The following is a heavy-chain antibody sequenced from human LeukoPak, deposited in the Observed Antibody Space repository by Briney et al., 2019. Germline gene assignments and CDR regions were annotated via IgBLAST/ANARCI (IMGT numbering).Heavy chain of an antibody. J-gene: IGHJ4*02. D-gene: IGHD1-14*01. CDR2: ISSSSTTI. CDR1: GFTFSSYS. V-gene: IGHV3-21*01. CDR3: ARDGYNWNHPVGY. Sequence: PGGSLRLSCAASGFTFSSYSMNWVRQAPGKGLEWVSSISSSSTTIYYANSVKGRFTISRDNAKNSLYLQMNSLRAEDTAVYYCARDGYNWNHPVGYWGQGTLVTVSS.